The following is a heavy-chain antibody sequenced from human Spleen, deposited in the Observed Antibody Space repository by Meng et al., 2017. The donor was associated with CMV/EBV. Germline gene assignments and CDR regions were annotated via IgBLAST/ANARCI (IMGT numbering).Heavy chain of an antibody. J-gene: IGHJ6*02. D-gene: IGHD6-13*01. CDR3: AKARNSAAAAGPRHYYYGMDV. CDR1: GFTFSSHA. Sequence: GESLKISCAASGFTFSSHAMIWVRQAPGKGLEWVAFIRYDGSNKYYADSVKGRFTISRDNSKNTLYLQMNSLRAEDTAVYYCAKARNSAAAAGPRHYYYGMDVWGQGTTVTVSS. CDR2: IRYDGSNK. V-gene: IGHV3-30*02.